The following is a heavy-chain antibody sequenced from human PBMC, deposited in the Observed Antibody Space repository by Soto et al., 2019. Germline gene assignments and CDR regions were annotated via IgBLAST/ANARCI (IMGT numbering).Heavy chain of an antibody. V-gene: IGHV3-30-3*01. CDR1: GFTFSSYA. CDR2: IPYDGSNK. J-gene: IGHJ6*02. CDR3: ARDGVGAVAGTGYGMDV. D-gene: IGHD6-19*01. Sequence: PGGSLRLSCAASGFTFSSYAMHWVRQAPGKRLEWVAVIPYDGSNKYYADSVKGRFTISRDNSKNTLYLQMNSLRAEDTAVYYCARDGVGAVAGTGYGMDVWGQGXTVTVSS.